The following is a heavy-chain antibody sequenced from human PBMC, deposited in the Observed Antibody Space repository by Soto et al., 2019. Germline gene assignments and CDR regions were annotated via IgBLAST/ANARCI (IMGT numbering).Heavy chain of an antibody. D-gene: IGHD3-22*01. J-gene: IGHJ4*02. V-gene: IGHV3-23*01. Sequence: GGSLRLSCAASGFTFSSYAMSWVRQAPGKGLEWVSAISGSGGSTYYADSVKGRFTISRDNSKNTLYLQMNSLRAEDTAVYYCAGGFDYYDSSGYFFLYWGQGTLVTVSS. CDR1: GFTFSSYA. CDR2: ISGSGGST. CDR3: AGGFDYYDSSGYFFLY.